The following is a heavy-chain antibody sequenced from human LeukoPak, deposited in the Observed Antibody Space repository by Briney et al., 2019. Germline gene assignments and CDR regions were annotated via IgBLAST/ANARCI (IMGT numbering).Heavy chain of an antibody. CDR2: IYHSGST. Sequence: SETLSLTCAVSGGSISSSNWWSWVRQPPGKGLEWIGEIYHSGSTNYNPSLKSRVTISVDTSKNQFSLKLSSVTAADTAVYYCARALVGATKGGFDYWGQGTLVTVSS. J-gene: IGHJ4*02. CDR1: GGSISSSNW. D-gene: IGHD1-26*01. CDR3: ARALVGATKGGFDY. V-gene: IGHV4-4*02.